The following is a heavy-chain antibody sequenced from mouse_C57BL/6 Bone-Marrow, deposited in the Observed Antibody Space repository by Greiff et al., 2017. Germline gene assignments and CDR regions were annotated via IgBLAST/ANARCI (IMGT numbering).Heavy chain of an antibody. CDR2: INSDGGST. Sequence: EVKLVESGGGLVQPGESLKLSCESNEYEFPSHDMSWVRQTPEKRLELVAAINSDGGSTYYPDTMEIRFHISRDNTKKTLYLQLSSLRSEDTALYDCERQGYDYWYFDGWGTGTTVTVSS. J-gene: IGHJ1*03. V-gene: IGHV5-2*01. CDR3: ERQGYDYWYFDG. CDR1: EYEFPSHD. D-gene: IGHD2-3*01.